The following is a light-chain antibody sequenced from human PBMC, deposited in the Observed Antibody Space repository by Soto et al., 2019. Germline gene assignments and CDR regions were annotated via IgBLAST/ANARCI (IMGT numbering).Light chain of an antibody. CDR1: QSVRSSY. Sequence: ENVLTQSPGTLSLSPGERATLSCRASQSVRSSYLAWYQQRPGHAPRLLIYGASTRATDIPDRFSDSGSGTEFTLTIISLEPEDFAMFYCQQYGSSPYTFGQGTKLEI. CDR2: GAS. J-gene: IGKJ2*01. V-gene: IGKV3-20*01. CDR3: QQYGSSPYT.